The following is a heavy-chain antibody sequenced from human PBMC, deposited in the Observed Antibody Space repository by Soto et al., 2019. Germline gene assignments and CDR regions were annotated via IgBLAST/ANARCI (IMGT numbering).Heavy chain of an antibody. J-gene: IGHJ4*02. CDR2: IYSAGST. V-gene: IGHV3-66*01. CDR1: VTVSSNY. CDR3: ARDTVAVAGTDY. D-gene: IGHD6-19*01. Sequence: EVQLVESGGGLVQPGGSLRLSCAASVTVSSNYMTWVRQAPGKGLEWVSVIYSAGSTYYADSVKGRFTISRDNSRNTQYLQMNGLRVEDTAVYYCARDTVAVAGTDYWGQGTLVTVSS.